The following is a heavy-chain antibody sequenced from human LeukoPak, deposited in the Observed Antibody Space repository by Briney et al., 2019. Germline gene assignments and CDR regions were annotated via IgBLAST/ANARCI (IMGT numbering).Heavy chain of an antibody. CDR1: GYTFTSYA. D-gene: IGHD6-19*01. J-gene: IGHJ3*02. V-gene: IGHV1-8*02. CDR2: MNPNSGNT. Sequence: ASVKVSCKASGYTFTSYAMNWVRQATGQGLEWMGWMNPNSGNTGYAQKFQGRVTMTRNTSISTAYMELSSLRSEDTAVYYCARVEGGIAVAGDAFDIWGQGTMVTVSS. CDR3: ARVEGGIAVAGDAFDI.